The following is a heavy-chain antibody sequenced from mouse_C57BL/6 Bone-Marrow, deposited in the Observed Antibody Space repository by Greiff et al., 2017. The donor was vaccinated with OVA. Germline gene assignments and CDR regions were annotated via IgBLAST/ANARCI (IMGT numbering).Heavy chain of an antibody. CDR1: GFTFSDYG. CDR3: ASGRLRLAMDY. V-gene: IGHV5-15*01. CDR2: ISNFAYSI. D-gene: IGHD2-2*01. J-gene: IGHJ4*01. Sequence: EVQLVESGGGLVQPGGSLKLSCAASGFTFSDYGMAWVRQAPRKGPEWVAFISNFAYSIYYADTVTGRFTISRENAKNTLYLEMSSLRSEDTAMYYCASGRLRLAMDYWGQGTSVTFSS.